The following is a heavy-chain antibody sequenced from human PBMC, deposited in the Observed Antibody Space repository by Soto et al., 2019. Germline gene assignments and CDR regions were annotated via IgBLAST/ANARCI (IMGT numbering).Heavy chain of an antibody. CDR3: ARAPKVSGSAQTRPDF. J-gene: IGHJ4*02. D-gene: IGHD6-6*01. V-gene: IGHV4-34*01. Sequence: SETLSLTCSLYSGSLSGYYSSWIRQPPGKGLEWIGEISPSGTTNYSPSLKSRVSISVDTSKNQFSLNLTSLTAADTAVYYCARAPKVSGSAQTRPDFWGQGSLVTVSS. CDR1: SGSLSGYY. CDR2: ISPSGTT.